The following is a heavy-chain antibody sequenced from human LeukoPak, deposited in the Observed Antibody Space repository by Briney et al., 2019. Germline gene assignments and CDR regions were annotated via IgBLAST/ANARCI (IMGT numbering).Heavy chain of an antibody. V-gene: IGHV5-51*01. D-gene: IGHD5-12*01. CDR3: ARLSRIVATTPFAFDY. J-gene: IGHJ4*02. CDR1: GYTFTNYW. Sequence: GESLKISCQGSGYTFTNYWIGWVRQMPGKGLEWMGFIFPRDSDTTYSPSLQGQVTISADKSISTAYLQWSSLKASDTAMYYCARLSRIVATTPFAFDYWGQGTLVTVSS. CDR2: IFPRDSDT.